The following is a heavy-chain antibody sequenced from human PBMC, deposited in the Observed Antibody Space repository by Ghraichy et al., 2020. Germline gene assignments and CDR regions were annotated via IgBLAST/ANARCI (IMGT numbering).Heavy chain of an antibody. CDR2: IYTSGST. J-gene: IGHJ6*02. D-gene: IGHD6-13*01. CDR3: ARLSSSSWSEYYYYGMDV. Sequence: SETLSLTCTVSGGSISSYYWSWIRQPPGKGLEWIGYIYTSGSTNYNPSLKSRVTISVDTSKNQFSLKLSSVTAADTAVYYCARLSSSSWSEYYYYGMDVWGQGTTVTVSS. V-gene: IGHV4-4*09. CDR1: GGSISSYY.